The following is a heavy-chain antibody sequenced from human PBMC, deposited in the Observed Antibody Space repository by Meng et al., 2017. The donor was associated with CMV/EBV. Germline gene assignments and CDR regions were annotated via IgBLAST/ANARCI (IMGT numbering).Heavy chain of an antibody. J-gene: IGHJ4*02. D-gene: IGHD3-10*01. Sequence: GESLKISCAASGFTVSSNYMSWVRQAPGKGLEWVSVIYSGGSTYYADSVKGRFTISRDNSKNTLYLQMNSLRAEDTAVYYCARRGVITKEFDSWGQGTLVTVSS. CDR1: GFTVSSNY. CDR3: ARRGVITKEFDS. V-gene: IGHV3-53*01. CDR2: IYSGGST.